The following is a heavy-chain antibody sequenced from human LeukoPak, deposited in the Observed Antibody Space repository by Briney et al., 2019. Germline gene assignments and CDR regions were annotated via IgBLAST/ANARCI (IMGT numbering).Heavy chain of an antibody. CDR3: AREKDLFDY. CDR1: GYTFTGYY. V-gene: IGHV1-2*02. CDR2: INPNSGGT. J-gene: IGHJ4*02. D-gene: IGHD2-15*01. Sequence: GASVEVSCKASGYTFTGYYMHWVRQAPGQGLEWMGWINPNSGGTNYAQKFQGRVTMTRDTSASTAYMELSSLRSEDTAVYYCAREKDLFDYWGQGTLVTVSS.